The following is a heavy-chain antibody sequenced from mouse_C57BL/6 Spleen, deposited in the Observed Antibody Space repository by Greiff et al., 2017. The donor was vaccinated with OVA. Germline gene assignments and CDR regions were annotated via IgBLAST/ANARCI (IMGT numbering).Heavy chain of an antibody. CDR3: TRPPYGNYGYFEV. V-gene: IGHV1-15*01. D-gene: IGHD2-1*01. J-gene: IGHJ1*03. CDR2: IDPETGGT. CDR1: GYTFTDYE. Sequence: QVQLQQSGAELVRPGASVTLSCKASGYTFTDYEMHWVKQTPVHGLEWIGAIDPETGGTAYNQKFKGKAILTADKSSSTAYMELRSLTSEDSAVYYCTRPPYGNYGYFEVWGTGTTVTVSS.